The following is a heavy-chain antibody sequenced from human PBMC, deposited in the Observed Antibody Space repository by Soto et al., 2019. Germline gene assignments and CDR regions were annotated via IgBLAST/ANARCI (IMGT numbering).Heavy chain of an antibody. V-gene: IGHV3-23*01. D-gene: IGHD3-10*01. CDR3: AARDLLWFGESPLLFDY. CDR2: ISGSGGST. J-gene: IGHJ4*02. CDR1: GFTFSSYA. Sequence: GGSLRLSCAASGFTFSSYAMSWVRQAPGKGLEWVSAISGSGGSTYYADSVKGRFTISRDNSKNTLYLQMNSLRAEDTAVYYCAARDLLWFGESPLLFDYWGQGTLVTVSS.